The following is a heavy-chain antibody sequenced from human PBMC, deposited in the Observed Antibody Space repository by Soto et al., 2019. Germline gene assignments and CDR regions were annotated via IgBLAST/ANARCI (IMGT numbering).Heavy chain of an antibody. CDR1: RFTFSSYA. D-gene: IGHD6-19*01. V-gene: IGHV3-23*01. J-gene: IGHJ5*02. CDR2: ISGSGGST. CDR3: AKPTVAVAGYNWFDP. Sequence: PXGSLRLSCAASRFTFSSYAMSWVRQAPGKGLEWVSEISGSGGSTYYADSVKGRFTISRDNSKNTLYLQMNSLRAEDTAVYYCAKPTVAVAGYNWFDPWGQGTLVTVSS.